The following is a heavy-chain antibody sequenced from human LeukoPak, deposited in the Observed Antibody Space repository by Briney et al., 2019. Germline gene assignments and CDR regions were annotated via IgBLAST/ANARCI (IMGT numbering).Heavy chain of an antibody. V-gene: IGHV4-4*02. J-gene: IGHJ6*03. CDR3: AREMIWFGEYNYYYYCMDV. CDR2: IHHNGNI. Sequence: SGTLSLTCAVSGGSISSGNWWNWVRQPPGKGLEWIAEIHHNGNINYNPSLKSRVTISVDTSRNQFSLKLSSVTAADTAVYYCAREMIWFGEYNYYYYCMDVWGKGTTVTISS. D-gene: IGHD3-10*01. CDR1: GGSISSGNW.